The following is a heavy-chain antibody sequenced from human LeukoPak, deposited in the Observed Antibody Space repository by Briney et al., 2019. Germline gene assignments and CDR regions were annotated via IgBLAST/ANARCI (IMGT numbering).Heavy chain of an antibody. CDR2: INHSGGT. D-gene: IGHD3-22*01. V-gene: IGHV4-34*01. J-gene: IGHJ5*02. Sequence: SETLSLTCAVYGGFFSGYYWSWIRQPPGKGLEWIGEINHSGGTNYNPSLKSRVTISVDTSKNQFSLKLSSVTAADTAVYYCARGRVRYYYDSSGYVLKSNWFDPWGQGTLVTVSS. CDR1: GGFFSGYY. CDR3: ARGRVRYYYDSSGYVLKSNWFDP.